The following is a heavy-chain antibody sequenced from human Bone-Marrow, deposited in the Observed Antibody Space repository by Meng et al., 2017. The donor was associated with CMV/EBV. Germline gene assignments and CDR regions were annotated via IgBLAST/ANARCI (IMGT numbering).Heavy chain of an antibody. D-gene: IGHD5-18*01. J-gene: IGHJ3*02. CDR3: AKDRWIQLWLQNFDI. CDR1: GFTFGSYA. V-gene: IGHV3-30-3*01. CDR2: ISYDGSNK. Sequence: GESLKISCAASGFTFGSYAMHWVRQAPGKGLQWVTVISYDGSNKYYTDSVKGRFTISRDNSKNTLFLQTNSLRAEDTAVYYCAKDRWIQLWLQNFDIWGQGTMVTVSS.